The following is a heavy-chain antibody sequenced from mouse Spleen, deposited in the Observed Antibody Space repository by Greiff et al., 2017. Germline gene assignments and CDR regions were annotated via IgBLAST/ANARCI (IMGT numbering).Heavy chain of an antibody. CDR1: GFTFTDYY. CDR3: ARWGEVYDYDVGFAY. J-gene: IGHJ3*01. V-gene: IGHV1-36*01. Sequence: EVKLVESGPVLVKPGPSVKISCKASGFTFTDYYMHWVKQSHGKSLEWIGLVYPYNGGTSYNQKFKGKATLTVDTSSSTAYMELNSLTSEDSAVYYCARWGEVYDYDVGFAYWGQGTLVTVSA. D-gene: IGHD2-4*01. CDR2: VYPYNGGT.